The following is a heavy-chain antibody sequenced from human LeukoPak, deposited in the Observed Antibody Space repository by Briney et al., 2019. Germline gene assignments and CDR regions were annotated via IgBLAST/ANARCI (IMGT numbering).Heavy chain of an antibody. CDR3: ARESYWGSSAKGFDS. CDR2: ISYDGSNK. J-gene: IGHJ4*02. D-gene: IGHD7-27*01. Sequence: GRSLRLSCVASGFTFSNYGMHWVRQAPGKGLEWVAVISYDGSNKYYADSVKGRLTMSRDNSKNSLYLQMNSLRDEDTAVYYCARESYWGSSAKGFDSWGQGTLVTVSS. CDR1: GFTFSNYG. V-gene: IGHV3-30*03.